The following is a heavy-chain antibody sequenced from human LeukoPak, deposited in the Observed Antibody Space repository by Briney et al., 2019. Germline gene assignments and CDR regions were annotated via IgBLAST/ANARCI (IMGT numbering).Heavy chain of an antibody. V-gene: IGHV3-7*01. CDR3: ARELRTFDY. CDR2: IKQNGNEK. CDR1: GFSLSDHF. Sequence: QSGGSLRLSCAASGFSLSDHFMDWVRQAPGKGLEWVANIKQNGNEKNYVDSVEGRFTISRDNAKNSLYLQMNSLRAEDTAVYYCARELRTFDYWGQGTLVTVSS. J-gene: IGHJ4*02. D-gene: IGHD3-16*01.